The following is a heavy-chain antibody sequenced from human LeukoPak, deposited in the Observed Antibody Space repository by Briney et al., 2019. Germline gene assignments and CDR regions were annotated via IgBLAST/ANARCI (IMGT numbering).Heavy chain of an antibody. J-gene: IGHJ4*02. D-gene: IGHD3-10*01. CDR3: ARVTRRRTTGEKFGRYVDY. Sequence: SETLSLTCAVYGGSFSGYLWTWIRQSPGQGLEWIGEISSGGNSNENPSLKSRVSISVDTSRSQFSLKLNSVTAADTGVFYCARVTRRRTTGEKFGRYVDYWGPGILVRVSS. V-gene: IGHV4-34*01. CDR2: ISSGGNS. CDR1: GGSFSGYL.